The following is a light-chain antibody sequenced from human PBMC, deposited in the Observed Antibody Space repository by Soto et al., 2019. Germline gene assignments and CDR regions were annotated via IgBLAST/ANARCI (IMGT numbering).Light chain of an antibody. Sequence: EIVLTQSPDTLSLSPGERATLSCRASQSVSSYLAWYQHKPGQAPRLLIYDASKRATGIPARFSGSGSGTDFTLTISSLEPEDFAVYYCQQRSNWPPTWTFGQGIRVEIK. CDR1: QSVSSY. V-gene: IGKV3-11*01. CDR3: QQRSNWPPTWT. CDR2: DAS. J-gene: IGKJ1*01.